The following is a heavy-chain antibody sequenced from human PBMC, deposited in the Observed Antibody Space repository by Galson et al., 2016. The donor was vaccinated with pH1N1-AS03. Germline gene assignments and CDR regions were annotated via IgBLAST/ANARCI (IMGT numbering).Heavy chain of an antibody. Sequence: SVKVSCKASGYNFVTYGITWVRQGPGQGLEWMGWINPYSTNTNYAKKVQDRVTMTADTSTTTAHLDLRNLGSDDTAVYYCARVVAGRPFLIDYWGQGTLVIVSP. CDR1: GYNFVTYG. CDR3: ARVVAGRPFLIDY. CDR2: INPYSTNT. D-gene: IGHD6-6*01. V-gene: IGHV1-18*01. J-gene: IGHJ4*02.